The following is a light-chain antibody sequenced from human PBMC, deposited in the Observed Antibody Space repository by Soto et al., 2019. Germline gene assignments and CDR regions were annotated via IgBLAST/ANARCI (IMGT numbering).Light chain of an antibody. J-gene: IGKJ1*01. CDR2: AAS. CDR3: QQSYSTPWT. CDR1: QSISSY. V-gene: IGKV1-39*01. Sequence: DIQMTQSPSSLSASVVDRVTITCRASQSISSYLNWYQQKPGKAPKLLIYAASSLQSGVPSRFSGSGSRTDFTLTISSLQPEDFATYYCQQSYSTPWTFGQGTKVDIK.